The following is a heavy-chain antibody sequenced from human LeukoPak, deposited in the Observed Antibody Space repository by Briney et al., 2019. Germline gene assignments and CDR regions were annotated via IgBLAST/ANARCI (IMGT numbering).Heavy chain of an antibody. CDR2: IYYSGST. J-gene: IGHJ2*01. CDR1: GGSISSGGYY. Sequence: PSETLSLTCTVSGGSISSGGYYWSWIRQHPGKGLEWIGYIYYSGSTNYNPSLKSRVTISVDTSKNQFSLKLSSVTAADTAVYYCARASSLYWYFDLWGRGTLVTVSS. D-gene: IGHD2-2*01. V-gene: IGHV4-61*08. CDR3: ARASSLYWYFDL.